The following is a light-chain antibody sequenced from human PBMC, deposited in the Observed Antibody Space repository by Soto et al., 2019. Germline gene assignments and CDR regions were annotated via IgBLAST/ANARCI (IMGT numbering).Light chain of an antibody. J-gene: IGKJ1*01. CDR3: QQRSNLPRT. CDR2: DAS. Sequence: EIVLTHSPATLSLSPGERATLSCRASQSVSSYLAWYQQKPGQAPRLLIYDASNRANGIPARFSGSGSGTDFTHTISSLEPEDFAVYYCQQRSNLPRTFGQGTKGEIK. V-gene: IGKV3-11*01. CDR1: QSVSSY.